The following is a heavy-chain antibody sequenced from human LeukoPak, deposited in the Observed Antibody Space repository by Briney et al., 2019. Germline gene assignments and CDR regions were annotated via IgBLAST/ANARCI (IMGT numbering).Heavy chain of an antibody. V-gene: IGHV4-59*12. D-gene: IGHD6-19*01. Sequence: SETLSLTCTVSGGSISSYYWSWIRQPPGKGLEWIGYIYYSGSTNYNPSLKSRVTMSVDTSKNQFSLKLSSVTAADTAVYYCARDRGEQWLVEGYWFDPWGQGTLVTVSS. CDR2: IYYSGST. J-gene: IGHJ5*02. CDR1: GGSISSYY. CDR3: ARDRGEQWLVEGYWFDP.